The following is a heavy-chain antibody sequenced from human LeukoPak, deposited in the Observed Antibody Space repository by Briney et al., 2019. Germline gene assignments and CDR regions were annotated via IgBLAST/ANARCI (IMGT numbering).Heavy chain of an antibody. CDR3: ARGAVTMVRGVITNWFDP. V-gene: IGHV1-2*02. CDR1: GYTFTGYY. CDR2: INPNSGGT. D-gene: IGHD3-10*01. Sequence: ASVKVSCTASGYTFTGYYMHWVRQAPGQGLEWMGWINPNSGGTNYAQKFQGRVTMTRDTSISTAYMELSRLRSDDTAVYYCARGAVTMVRGVITNWFDPWGQGTLVTVSS. J-gene: IGHJ5*02.